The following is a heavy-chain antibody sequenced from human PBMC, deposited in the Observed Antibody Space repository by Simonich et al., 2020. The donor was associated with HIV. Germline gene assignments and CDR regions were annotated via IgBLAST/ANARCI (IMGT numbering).Heavy chain of an antibody. V-gene: IGHV4-38-2*01. CDR3: ARVMQQQLDRYYYYGMDV. Sequence: QVQLQESGPGLVKPSETLSLTCAVSGYSISSGYYWGWIRQPPGKGLEWIGSIYHSGITNYNPSLKRRVTISVDTSKNQFSLKLSSVTAADTAVYYCARVMQQQLDRYYYYGMDVWGQGTTVTVSS. CDR1: GYSISSGYY. D-gene: IGHD6-13*01. J-gene: IGHJ6*02. CDR2: IYHSGIT.